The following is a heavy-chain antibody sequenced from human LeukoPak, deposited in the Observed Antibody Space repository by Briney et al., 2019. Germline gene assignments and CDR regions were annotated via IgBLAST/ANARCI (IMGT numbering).Heavy chain of an antibody. CDR2: ISAYNGNT. V-gene: IGHV1-18*01. CDR1: GGTFSSYG. D-gene: IGHD6-13*01. CDR3: ARAIAAAGTAPQDNWFDP. Sequence: ASVKVSCKASGGTFSSYGISWVRQAPGQGLEWMGWISAYNGNTNYAQKLQGRVTMTTDTSTSTAYMELRSLRSDDTAVYYCARAIAAAGTAPQDNWFDPWGQGTLVTVSS. J-gene: IGHJ5*02.